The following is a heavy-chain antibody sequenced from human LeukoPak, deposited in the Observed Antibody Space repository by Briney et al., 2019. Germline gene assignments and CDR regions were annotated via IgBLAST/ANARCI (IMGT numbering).Heavy chain of an antibody. V-gene: IGHV3-73*01. D-gene: IGHD4-17*01. J-gene: IGHJ4*02. CDR1: GFSFSGSA. Sequence: QAGGSLRLSCAASGFSFSGSAMHWVRQASGKGLEWVGRIRSKAKNYATAYAASVKGRFTISRDDSKNTAYLQMNSLKTEATAVYFCTRPSDGDYVGFDYWGQGTLVTVSS. CDR2: IRSKAKNYAT. CDR3: TRPSDGDYVGFDY.